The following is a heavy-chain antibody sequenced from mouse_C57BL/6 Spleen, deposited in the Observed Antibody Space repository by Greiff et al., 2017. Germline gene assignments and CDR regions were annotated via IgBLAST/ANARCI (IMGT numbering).Heavy chain of an antibody. D-gene: IGHD3-2*02. Sequence: QVQLQQPGAELVMPGASVKLSCKASGYTFTSYWMHWVKQRPGQGLEWIGEIDPSDSYTNYNQKFKGKSTLTVDKSSSTAYMQLSSLTSEDSAVYDCASGGQLRPPFGYWGQGTTLTVSS. CDR2: IDPSDSYT. V-gene: IGHV1-69*01. CDR1: GYTFTSYW. J-gene: IGHJ2*01. CDR3: ASGGQLRPPFGY.